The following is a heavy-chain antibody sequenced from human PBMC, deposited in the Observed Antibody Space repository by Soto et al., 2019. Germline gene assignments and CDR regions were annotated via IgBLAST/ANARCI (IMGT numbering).Heavy chain of an antibody. CDR2: IYYTGGT. CDR3: ARLDVGPDY. J-gene: IGHJ4*02. D-gene: IGHD1-26*01. Sequence: PSETLSLTCSVSGGSVSSGSYYWSWIRQSPEKGLEWIGYIYYTGGTKYNPSLTSRVTISTDTSRNQFSLKLTSVTAADTAVYYCARLDVGPDYWGQGVLVTVSS. V-gene: IGHV4-61*01. CDR1: GGSVSSGSYY.